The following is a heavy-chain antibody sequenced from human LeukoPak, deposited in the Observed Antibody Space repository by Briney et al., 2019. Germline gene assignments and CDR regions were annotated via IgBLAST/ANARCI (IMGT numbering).Heavy chain of an antibody. CDR2: ISYDGSNK. CDR3: ARDRIRYCSSTSCRPPLDAFDI. V-gene: IGHV3-30-3*01. CDR1: GFTFSSYA. J-gene: IGHJ3*02. D-gene: IGHD2-2*01. Sequence: GGSLRLSCAASGFTFSSYAMHWVRQAPGKGLERVAVISYDGSNKYYADSVKGRFTISRDNSKNTLYLQMNSLRAEDTAVYYCARDRIRYCSSTSCRPPLDAFDIWGQGTMVTVSS.